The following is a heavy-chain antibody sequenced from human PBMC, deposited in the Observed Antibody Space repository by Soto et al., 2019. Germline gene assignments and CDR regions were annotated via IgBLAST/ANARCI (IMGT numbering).Heavy chain of an antibody. CDR1: GFNFSSDA. CDR2: IIGSGGST. CDR3: AKDNEWPRSPGY. V-gene: IGHV3-23*01. D-gene: IGHD5-12*01. J-gene: IGHJ4*02. Sequence: GEPLKNSCAASGFNFSSDAMSWVRQAPGKGREWVSAIIGSGGSTYDADSVKGRFTISRDNSQNTLYLQMNSLRAEATAVYYCAKDNEWPRSPGYWGQGTLVNVSS.